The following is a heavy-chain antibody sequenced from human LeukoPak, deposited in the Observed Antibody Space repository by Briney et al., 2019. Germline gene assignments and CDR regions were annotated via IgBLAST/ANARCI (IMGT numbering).Heavy chain of an antibody. J-gene: IGHJ6*02. D-gene: IGHD6-13*01. CDR1: GGSFSGYY. CDR3: ARGVEIAAAGTLGYYYGMDV. CDR2: INHSGST. Sequence: SETLSLTCAVYGGSFSGYYWSGIRQPPGKGLEWIGEINHSGSTNYNPSLKSRVTISVDTSKNQFSLKLSSVTAADTAVYYCARGVEIAAAGTLGYYYGMDVWGQGTTVTVSS. V-gene: IGHV4-34*01.